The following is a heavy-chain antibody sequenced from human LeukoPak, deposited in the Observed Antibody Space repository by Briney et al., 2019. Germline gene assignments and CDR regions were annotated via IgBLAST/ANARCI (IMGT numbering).Heavy chain of an antibody. V-gene: IGHV4-38-2*02. CDR2: IYHSGST. CDR1: GYSISSGYY. CDR3: ARARVVRGVIGGY. J-gene: IGHJ4*02. Sequence: SETLSLTCTVSGYSISSGYYWGWIRQPPGKGLEWIGSIYHSGSTYYNPSLKSRVTISVDTSKNQFSLKLSSVTAADTAVYYCARARVVRGVIGGYWGQGTLVTVSS. D-gene: IGHD3-10*01.